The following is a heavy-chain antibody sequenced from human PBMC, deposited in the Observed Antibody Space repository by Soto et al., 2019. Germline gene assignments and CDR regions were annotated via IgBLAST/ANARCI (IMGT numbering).Heavy chain of an antibody. J-gene: IGHJ4*02. CDR3: ARGDIGSPLSFDY. D-gene: IGHD3-10*01. Sequence: PGGSLRLSCAAPGFTFSSYSMHWLSQAPGKGLEWVSSISSRSSYTNYADSVNGRFTISRDNAKNSLYLQMNSLRAEDTAVYYCARGDIGSPLSFDYWGQGTLVTVSS. CDR2: ISSRSSYT. CDR1: GFTFSSYS. V-gene: IGHV3-21*01.